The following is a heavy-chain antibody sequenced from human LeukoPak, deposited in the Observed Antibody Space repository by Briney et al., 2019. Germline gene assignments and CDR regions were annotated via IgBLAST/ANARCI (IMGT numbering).Heavy chain of an antibody. CDR2: ISGSGTTK. CDR3: AKSATRTVTHIDY. CDR1: GFTFSTYS. V-gene: IGHV3-48*02. Sequence: GGSLRLSCAASGFTFSTYSMNWVRQAQGQGLELDSYISGSGTTKYYGDSVKGRFTTSSDNTKNSLYLQMHSLKDEDTAVYYCAKSATRTVTHIDYWGQGTLVSVSS. J-gene: IGHJ4*02. D-gene: IGHD4-17*01.